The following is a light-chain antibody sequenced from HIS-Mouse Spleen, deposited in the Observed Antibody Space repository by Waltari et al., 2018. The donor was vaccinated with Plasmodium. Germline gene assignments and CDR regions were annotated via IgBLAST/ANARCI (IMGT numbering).Light chain of an antibody. CDR1: SGSVSTSYY. V-gene: IGLV8-61*01. J-gene: IGLJ2*01. CDR2: STH. CDR3: VLYMGSGIWV. Sequence: QTVVTQEPSFSVSPGGTVTLTCGLSSGSVSTSYYPSWYQQTPGQAPRTLIYSTHTRSSAVPDRFSGSILGNKAALTITGAQADDESDYYCVLYMGSGIWVFGGGTKLTVL.